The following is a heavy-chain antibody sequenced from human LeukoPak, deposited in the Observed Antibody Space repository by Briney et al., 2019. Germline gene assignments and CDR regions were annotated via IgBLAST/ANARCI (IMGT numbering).Heavy chain of an antibody. CDR3: ARRFGFRGNYYYYGMDV. CDR2: IYSGGST. V-gene: IGHV3-53*01. J-gene: IGHJ6*04. CDR1: GFTVSSNY. Sequence: GGSLRLSCAASGFTVSSNYMSWVRQAPGKGLEWVSVIYSGGSTYYADSVKGRFTISRDNSKNTLYLQMNSLRAEDTAVYYCARRFGFRGNYYYYGMDVWGKGTTVTVSS. D-gene: IGHD3-16*01.